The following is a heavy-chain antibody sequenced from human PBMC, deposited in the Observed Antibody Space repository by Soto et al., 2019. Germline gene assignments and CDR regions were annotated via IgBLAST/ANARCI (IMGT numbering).Heavy chain of an antibody. CDR3: AGWNYDY. D-gene: IGHD1-7*01. J-gene: IGHJ4*01. CDR1: GFTFRSYG. CDR2: ISQSAGGNT. V-gene: IGHV3-23*01. Sequence: ETLSLTCAASGFTFRSYGMMWVRQAPGKGLEWVSAISQSAGGNTYYADSVKGRFTISRDDSKNTLYLQMDSLRPEDTAQYYCAGWNYDYWGHGTQVTVSS.